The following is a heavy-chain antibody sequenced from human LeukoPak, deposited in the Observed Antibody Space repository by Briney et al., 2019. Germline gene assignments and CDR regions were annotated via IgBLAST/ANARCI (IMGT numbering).Heavy chain of an antibody. V-gene: IGHV3-30-3*01. J-gene: IGHJ4*02. CDR1: GFTFSSYA. CDR2: ISYDGSNK. Sequence: GGSLRLSCAASGFTFSSYAMHWVRQAPGKGLEWVAVISYDGSNKYYADSVKGRFTISRDNSKNTLCLQMNSLRAEDTAVYYCAPHLAAAGGYWGQGTLVTVSS. D-gene: IGHD6-13*01. CDR3: APHLAAAGGY.